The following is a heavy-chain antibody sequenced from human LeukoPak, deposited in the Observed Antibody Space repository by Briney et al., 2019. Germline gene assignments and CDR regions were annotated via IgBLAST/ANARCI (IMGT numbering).Heavy chain of an antibody. D-gene: IGHD6-6*01. J-gene: IGHJ4*02. Sequence: GRSLRLSCAASGFTFDDYAMHWVRQAPGKGLEWVSGISWNSGSIGYADSVKGRFTISRDNAKNSLYLQMNSLRAEDMALYYCAKELRRYSSSAPLDYWGQGTLVTVSS. CDR2: ISWNSGSI. CDR1: GFTFDDYA. V-gene: IGHV3-9*03. CDR3: AKELRRYSSSAPLDY.